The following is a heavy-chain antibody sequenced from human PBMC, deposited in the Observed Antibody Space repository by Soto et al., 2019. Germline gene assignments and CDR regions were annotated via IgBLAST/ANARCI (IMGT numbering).Heavy chain of an antibody. V-gene: IGHV1-69*08. Sequence: QVQLVQSGAEVKKPGSSVKVSCKASGGTFSSYTISWVRQAPGQGLEWMGRIIPILGIANYAQKFQGRVTITADKSTSTACMELSSLRSEDTAVYYCARDLGRTWFDPWGQGTLVTVSS. CDR2: IIPILGIA. CDR3: ARDLGRTWFDP. J-gene: IGHJ5*02. CDR1: GGTFSSYT.